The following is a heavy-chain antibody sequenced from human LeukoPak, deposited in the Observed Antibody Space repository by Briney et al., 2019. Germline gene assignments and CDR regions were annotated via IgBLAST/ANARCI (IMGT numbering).Heavy chain of an antibody. V-gene: IGHV4-59*01. D-gene: IGHD1-26*01. J-gene: IGHJ4*02. Sequence: PSENLSLTCSVSGGSIHNYHWSWIRQPPGRGLEWIGYIYYSGSPNYNPSLKSRVTISGDTSKNQFSLNLDSVSAADTAVYYCARGGEVGASLFDYWGQGILVTVSS. CDR1: GGSIHNYH. CDR3: ARGGEVGASLFDY. CDR2: IYYSGSP.